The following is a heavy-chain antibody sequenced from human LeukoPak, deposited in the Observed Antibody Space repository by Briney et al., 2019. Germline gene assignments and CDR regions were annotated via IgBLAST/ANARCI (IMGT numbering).Heavy chain of an antibody. CDR3: ARPNYDSSGHDAFDI. V-gene: IGHV1-2*06. J-gene: IGHJ3*02. CDR2: INPYSGGT. CDR1: GYTFTGYS. Sequence: GASVKVSCKTSGYTFTGYSMHWVRQAPGQGLEWMGRINPYSGGTNYAQKFQGRVTMTRDTSISTAYMELSRLTSDDTAVYYCARPNYDSSGHDAFDIWGQGTMVTVSS. D-gene: IGHD3-22*01.